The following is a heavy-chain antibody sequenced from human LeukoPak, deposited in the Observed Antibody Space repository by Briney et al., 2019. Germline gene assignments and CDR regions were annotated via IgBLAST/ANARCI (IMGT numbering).Heavy chain of an antibody. V-gene: IGHV1-2*02. CDR3: ARDTVGPYFDY. J-gene: IGHJ4*02. CDR1: GYTFTGYY. Sequence: GASVKVSCTASGYTFTGYYMPRVRQAPGPGLEWMGWINPNGGGTNYAQKFQARVTMTRDTSISTAYMELSRLRSDDTAVYYGARDTVGPYFDYWGQGTLVTVSS. CDR2: INPNGGGT. D-gene: IGHD4-23*01.